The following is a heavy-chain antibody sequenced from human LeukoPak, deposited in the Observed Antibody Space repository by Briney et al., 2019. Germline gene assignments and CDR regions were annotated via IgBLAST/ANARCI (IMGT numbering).Heavy chain of an antibody. V-gene: IGHV3-30*04. Sequence: GGSLRLSCAASGFSFSSYTMNWVRQAPGKGLDWVALISYDAISKYSADSVKGRFTISRDDSKNTLYLQMSSLRPEDTAVYYCARSSFFGVVPFDYWGQGTLVTVSS. CDR1: GFSFSSYT. CDR2: ISYDAISK. J-gene: IGHJ4*02. D-gene: IGHD3-3*01. CDR3: ARSSFFGVVPFDY.